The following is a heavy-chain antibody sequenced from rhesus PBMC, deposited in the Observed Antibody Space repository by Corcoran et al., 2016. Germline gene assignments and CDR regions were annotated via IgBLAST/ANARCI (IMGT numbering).Heavy chain of an antibody. J-gene: IGHJ4*01. Sequence: QVQLQESGPGLVKPSETLSLTCAVSGGSVSSSNWWSWIRQPPGKGLEWIGYISGSSGSTYYNPSLKSRVTILTDTSKNQFSLKLSSVTAADTAVYYCARDPKAMTLDYWGQGVLVTVSS. CDR1: GGSVSSSNW. V-gene: IGHV4-65*01. CDR2: ISGSSGST. D-gene: IGHD1-32*01. CDR3: ARDPKAMTLDY.